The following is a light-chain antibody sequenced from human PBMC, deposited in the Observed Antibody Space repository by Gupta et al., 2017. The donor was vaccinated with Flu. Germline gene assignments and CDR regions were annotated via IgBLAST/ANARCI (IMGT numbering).Light chain of an antibody. CDR2: ENN. CDR1: SSNIGNNY. V-gene: IGLV1-51*02. Sequence: QSVLPPPPSVSAAQGQKVTISCSGSSSNIGNNYVSWYQQLPGTAPKLLIYENNKRPSGIPDRFSGSKSGTSATLGITGLQTGDEADYYCGTWDSSLSAVFGGGTQLTVL. CDR3: GTWDSSLSAV. J-gene: IGLJ7*01.